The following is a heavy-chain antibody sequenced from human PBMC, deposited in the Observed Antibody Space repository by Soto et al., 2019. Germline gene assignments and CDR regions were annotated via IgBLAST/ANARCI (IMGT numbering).Heavy chain of an antibody. D-gene: IGHD1-1*01. Sequence: SETLSLTCAVSGGSISSSNWLSWVRQPPGKGLEWIGEIYHSGSTNYNPSLKSRVTISVDKSKNQFSLKLSSVTAADTAVYYCARDTPLERSLGLLRYGMDVWGQGTTVTVSS. V-gene: IGHV4-4*02. CDR3: ARDTPLERSLGLLRYGMDV. CDR2: IYHSGST. J-gene: IGHJ6*02. CDR1: GGSISSSNW.